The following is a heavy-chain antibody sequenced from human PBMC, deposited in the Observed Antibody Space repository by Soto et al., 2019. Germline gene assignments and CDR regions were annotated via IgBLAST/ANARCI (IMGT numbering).Heavy chain of an antibody. CDR2: ISVSGDYR. CDR1: GSSINNYN. J-gene: IGHJ4*01. V-gene: IGHV3-21*01. Sequence: GGSLRLSCKASGSSINNYNMNWVRQAPGKGLEWLSYISVSGDYRYYADSVKGRFTISRVSGGDSVDLQMNSLRAEDTAVYFCAKGAYCSGTSCFYFDSWGHGSLVTVSS. D-gene: IGHD2-2*01. CDR3: AKGAYCSGTSCFYFDS.